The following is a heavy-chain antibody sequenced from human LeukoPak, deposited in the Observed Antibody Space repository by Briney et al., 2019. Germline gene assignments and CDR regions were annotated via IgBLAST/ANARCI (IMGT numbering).Heavy chain of an antibody. V-gene: IGHV1-2*02. Sequence: ASVKVSCKASGCTFTGYYMHWVRQAPGQGLEWMGWINPNSGGTNYAQKFQGRVTMTRDTSISTAYMELSRLRSDDTAVYYCARGYCSGGSCPARIDPWGQGTLVTVSS. CDR1: GCTFTGYY. CDR3: ARGYCSGGSCPARIDP. J-gene: IGHJ5*02. CDR2: INPNSGGT. D-gene: IGHD2-15*01.